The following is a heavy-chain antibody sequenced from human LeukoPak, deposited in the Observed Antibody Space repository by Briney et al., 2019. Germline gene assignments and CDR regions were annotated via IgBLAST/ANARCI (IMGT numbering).Heavy chain of an antibody. J-gene: IGHJ4*02. CDR1: GFTFSSYS. D-gene: IGHD1-26*01. Sequence: GGSLRLSCAASGFTFSSYSMNWVRQAPGKGLEWVSAISGSGGSTYYADSVKGRFTISRDNSKNTLYLQMNSLRAEDTAVYYCAKDRQSGSYPEPADYWGQGTLVTVSS. CDR2: ISGSGGST. V-gene: IGHV3-23*01. CDR3: AKDRQSGSYPEPADY.